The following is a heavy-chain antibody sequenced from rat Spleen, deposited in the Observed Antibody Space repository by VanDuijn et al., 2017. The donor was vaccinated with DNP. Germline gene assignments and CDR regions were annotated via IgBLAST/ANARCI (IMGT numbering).Heavy chain of an antibody. CDR3: AREKLGPFDY. D-gene: IGHD5-1*01. CDR1: GFSLTSYN. Sequence: QVQLKESGPGLVQPSQTLSLTCTVSGFSLTSYNVHWVRQPTGKGLEWMGMIWTGGSTDYNSALKSRLSISRDTSKSQVFLKMNSLQTEDIATYYCAREKLGPFDYWGQGVMVTVSS. V-gene: IGHV2-30*01. J-gene: IGHJ2*01. CDR2: IWTGGST.